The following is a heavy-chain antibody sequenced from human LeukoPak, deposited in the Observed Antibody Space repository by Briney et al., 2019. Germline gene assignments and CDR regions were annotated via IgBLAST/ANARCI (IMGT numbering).Heavy chain of an antibody. Sequence: SETLSLTCTVYGGSFSGYYWTLIRQTPGKGLEWIVEISHTGLTGSNPSLKSRVTIFVNSSKKQISLRMTSVTAADTGVYYCARVPDITARPCDTWGPGTLVTVSS. D-gene: IGHD1-1*01. V-gene: IGHV4-34*01. CDR3: ARVPDITARPCDT. J-gene: IGHJ5*02. CDR1: GGSFSGYY. CDR2: ISHTGLT.